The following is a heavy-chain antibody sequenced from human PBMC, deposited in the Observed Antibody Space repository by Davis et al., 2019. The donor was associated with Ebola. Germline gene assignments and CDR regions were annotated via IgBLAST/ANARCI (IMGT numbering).Heavy chain of an antibody. CDR2: IYYSGST. D-gene: IGHD6-19*01. J-gene: IGHJ5*02. V-gene: IGHV4-39*01. Sequence: PSETLSLTCAVYGGSFSGYYWGWIRQPPGKGLEWIGSIYYSGSTYYNPSLKSRVTISVDTSKNQFSLKLSSVTAADTAVYYCARLESGYSSGNWFDPWGQGTLVTVSS. CDR1: GGSFSGYY. CDR3: ARLESGYSSGNWFDP.